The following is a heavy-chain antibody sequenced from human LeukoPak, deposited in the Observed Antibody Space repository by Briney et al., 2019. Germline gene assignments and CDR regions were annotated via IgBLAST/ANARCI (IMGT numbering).Heavy chain of an antibody. J-gene: IGHJ4*02. CDR1: GFTFSSYW. Sequence: GGSLRLSCAASGFTFSSYWMSWVRQAPGKGLEWVSAISGSGGSTYYADSVKGRFTISRDNSKNTLYLQMNSLRAEDTAVYYCAKLSKYGDYAPDYWGQGTLVTVSS. D-gene: IGHD4-17*01. CDR2: ISGSGGST. CDR3: AKLSKYGDYAPDY. V-gene: IGHV3-23*01.